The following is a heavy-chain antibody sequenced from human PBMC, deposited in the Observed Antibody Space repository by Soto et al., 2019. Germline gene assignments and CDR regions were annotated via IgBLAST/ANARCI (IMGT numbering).Heavy chain of an antibody. Sequence: QVQLVQSGAEVKKPGSSVKVSCKASGGTFSSYTISWVRQAPGQGLEWMGRIIPILGIANYAQKFQGRVTITADKSTSTAYMELSSLRSEDTAVYYCARDSAERYHEKYFDHWGQGTLVTVSS. CDR2: IIPILGIA. J-gene: IGHJ4*02. CDR3: ARDSAERYHEKYFDH. V-gene: IGHV1-69*08. CDR1: GGTFSSYT. D-gene: IGHD3-9*01.